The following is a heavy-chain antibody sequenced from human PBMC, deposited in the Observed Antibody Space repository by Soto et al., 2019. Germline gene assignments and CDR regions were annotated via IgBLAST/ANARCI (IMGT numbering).Heavy chain of an antibody. CDR3: ARILGDLMRLYYGMDV. Sequence: SGPTLVNPTETLTLTCTVSGFSLSNARMGVSWIRQPPGKALEWLAHIFSNDEKSYSTSLKSRLTISKDTSKSQVVLTMTNMDPVDTATYYCARILGDLMRLYYGMDVWGQGTTVTVSS. CDR2: IFSNDEK. V-gene: IGHV2-26*01. D-gene: IGHD2-8*01. CDR1: GFSLSNARMG. J-gene: IGHJ6*02.